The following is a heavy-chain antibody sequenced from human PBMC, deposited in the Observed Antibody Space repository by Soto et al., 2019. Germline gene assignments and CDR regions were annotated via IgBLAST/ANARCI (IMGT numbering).Heavy chain of an antibody. V-gene: IGHV3-23*01. CDR1: GFTFSTYT. D-gene: IGHD4-17*01. J-gene: IGHJ4*02. CDR2: VGQDGAP. Sequence: EVQLLESGGGLVQPGGSLRLSCAASGFTFSTYTMAWVRQAPGRGPEWVSGVGQDGAPYYANSVKGRFTISRDNSRSSVYLEMIALRGEDTAVYYCAKDMRPDGVWDFGHWGQGTLVTVSS. CDR3: AKDMRPDGVWDFGH.